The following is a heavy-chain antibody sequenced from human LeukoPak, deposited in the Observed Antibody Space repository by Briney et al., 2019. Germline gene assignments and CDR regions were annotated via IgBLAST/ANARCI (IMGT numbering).Heavy chain of an antibody. Sequence: SETLSLTCTVSGVSINTYFWSWIRQPPGKGLEWIGYVYYNGITNYNPSLKSRVSISLDTSKNQFSLQLNSVTPEDTAVFYCVRGSAKRGFDIWGQGTKVSVSS. CDR3: VRGSAKRGFDI. CDR2: VYYNGIT. CDR1: GVSINTYF. V-gene: IGHV4-59*12. J-gene: IGHJ3*02.